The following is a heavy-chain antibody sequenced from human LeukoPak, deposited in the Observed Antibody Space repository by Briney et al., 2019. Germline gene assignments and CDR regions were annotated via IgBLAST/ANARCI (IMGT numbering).Heavy chain of an antibody. Sequence: SVKVSCKASGGTFSSYAISWVRQAPGQGLEWMGRIIPILGIANYAQKFQGRVTITADKSTSTAYMELSSLRSEDTAVCYCASRLGRDQYYFDYWGQGTLVTVSS. CDR3: ASRLGRDQYYFDY. D-gene: IGHD1-26*01. J-gene: IGHJ4*02. CDR2: IIPILGIA. V-gene: IGHV1-69*04. CDR1: GGTFSSYA.